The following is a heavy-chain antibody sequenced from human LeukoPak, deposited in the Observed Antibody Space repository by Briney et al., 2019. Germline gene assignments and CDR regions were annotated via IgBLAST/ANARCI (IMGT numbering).Heavy chain of an antibody. Sequence: PGGSLRLSCAASGFTFDDYAMHWVRQAPGKGLEWVSGISWNSGSIGYADSVKGRFTISRDNAKNSLYLQMNSLRAEDAALYYCAKGRHIVGTTPFDYWGQGTLVTVSS. CDR3: AKGRHIVGTTPFDY. CDR2: ISWNSGSI. CDR1: GFTFDDYA. V-gene: IGHV3-9*01. J-gene: IGHJ4*02. D-gene: IGHD1-26*01.